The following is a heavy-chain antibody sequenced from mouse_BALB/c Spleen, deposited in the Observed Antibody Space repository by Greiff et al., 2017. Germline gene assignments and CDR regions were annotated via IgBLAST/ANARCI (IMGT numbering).Heavy chain of an antibody. V-gene: IGHV5-6*01. J-gene: IGHJ4*01. CDR2: ISSGGSYT. CDR1: GFTFSSYG. CDR3: ARHATMITSYYAMDY. D-gene: IGHD2-4*01. Sequence: EVQRVESGGDLVKPGGSLKLSCAASGFTFSSYGMSWVRQTPDKRLEWVATISSGGSYTYYPDSVKGRFTISRDNAKNTLYLQMSSLKSEDTAMYYCARHATMITSYYAMDYWGQGTSVTVSS.